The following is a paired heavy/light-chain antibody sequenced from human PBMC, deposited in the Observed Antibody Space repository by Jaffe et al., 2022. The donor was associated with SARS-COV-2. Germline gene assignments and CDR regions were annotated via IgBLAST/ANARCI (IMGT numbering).Heavy chain of an antibody. V-gene: IGHV5-51*01. CDR1: GYKFTSYW. J-gene: IGHJ6*02. Sequence: EVQLVQSGAEVKKPGESLKISCKGSGYKFTSYWIGWVRQMPGKGLEWMGIIYPDDSDTRYSPSFQGQVTFSADKSINTAYLQWSSLKASDSAMYYCARLGISGYDSFGMDVWGQGTTVTVSS. CDR2: IYPDDSDT. CDR3: ARLGISGYDSFGMDV. D-gene: IGHD5-12*01.
Light chain of an antibody. J-gene: IGLJ3*02. Sequence: SYELTQPPSVSVSPGQTARITCSGDSLPKQYADWYQQRPGQAPVLMIYKDTERPSGIPERFSGSSSGTTVTLTISGVQGEDEADYYCQSADINSTYVLFGGGTKLTVL. V-gene: IGLV3-25*03. CDR2: KDT. CDR1: SLPKQY. CDR3: QSADINSTYVL.